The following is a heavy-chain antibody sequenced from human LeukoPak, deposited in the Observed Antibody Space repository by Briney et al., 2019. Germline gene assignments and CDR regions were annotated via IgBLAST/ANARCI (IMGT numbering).Heavy chain of an antibody. J-gene: IGHJ4*02. CDR2: LSYDGSNE. D-gene: IGHD3-10*01. V-gene: IGHV3-30*04. Sequence: TGRSLRLSCAASGFTFSSYAMHWVRQAPGKGLEWVAVLSYDGSNEYYADSVKGRFTISRDNSKNTLYLQMNSLRVEDTAVYYCAGSWFYRDYFEYWGQGTLVTVSS. CDR1: GFTFSSYA. CDR3: AGSWFYRDYFEY.